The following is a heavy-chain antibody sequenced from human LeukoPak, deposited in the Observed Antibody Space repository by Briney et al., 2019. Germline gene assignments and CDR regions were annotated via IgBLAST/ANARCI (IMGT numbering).Heavy chain of an antibody. J-gene: IGHJ3*02. CDR2: IYSGGST. CDR1: GFTVSSNY. CDR3: ARDRDHFDAFDI. V-gene: IGHV3-53*01. Sequence: GGSLRLSCAASGFTVSSNYMSWVRQGPGKRLEWVSVIYSGGSTYYADSVKGRFTISRDNSKNTLYLQMNSLRAEDTAVYYCARDRDHFDAFDIWGQGTMVTVSS. D-gene: IGHD3-3*02.